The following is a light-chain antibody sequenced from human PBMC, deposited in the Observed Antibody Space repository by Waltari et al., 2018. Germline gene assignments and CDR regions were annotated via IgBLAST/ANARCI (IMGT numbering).Light chain of an antibody. V-gene: IGKV1-17*03. CDR2: DAS. CDR1: QGISHY. CDR3: LHHIITQFT. J-gene: IGKJ3*01. Sequence: DLQMTQSPSAMSASVGDRVTITCRASQGISHYLAWFQLRPGKAPKRLIYDASSLQSWVPSRFSGSGSGTEFTLTISSLQPEHFATYYCLHHIITQFTFGPGTNVDIK.